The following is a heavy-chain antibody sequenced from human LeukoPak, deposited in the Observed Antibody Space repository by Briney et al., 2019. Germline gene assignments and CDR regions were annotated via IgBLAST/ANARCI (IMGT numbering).Heavy chain of an antibody. V-gene: IGHV4-61*01. CDR1: GGSASSGHYF. D-gene: IGHD6-19*01. J-gene: IGHJ4*02. Sequence: PSETLSLTCTVSGGSASSGHYFWSWVRQPPGKGLEWIGYVHNNGDTNYNPSLERRVTISIGTSRTQVSLKLSSVTAADTAMYYCARDQYGGWYSDYWGQGTLVTVSS. CDR2: VHNNGDT. CDR3: ARDQYGGWYSDY.